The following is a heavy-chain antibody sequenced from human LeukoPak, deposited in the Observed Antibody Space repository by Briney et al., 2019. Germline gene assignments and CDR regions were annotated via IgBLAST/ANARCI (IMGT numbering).Heavy chain of an antibody. CDR3: ASGEPRYSSRIVVGDN. Sequence: SETLSLTCTVSGGSISSYYWSWIRQPAGKGLEWIGRIYTSGSTNYNPSLKSRVTMSVDTSKNQLSLKLSSVTAADTAVYYCASGEPRYSSRIVVGDNWGQGTLVTVSS. CDR1: GGSISSYY. CDR2: IYTSGST. J-gene: IGHJ4*02. V-gene: IGHV4-4*07. D-gene: IGHD3-22*01.